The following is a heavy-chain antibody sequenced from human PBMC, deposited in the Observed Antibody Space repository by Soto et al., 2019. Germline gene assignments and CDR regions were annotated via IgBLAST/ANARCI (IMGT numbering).Heavy chain of an antibody. D-gene: IGHD3-10*01. CDR3: AREQPRLLWFGAKGFDY. Sequence: SETLSLPCTVSGGSSSSFYWSWIRQHRGNGLEWIGYISYSGSTNFNSSLKSRVTISIDTSKSKNQFSLELSSVTAAETAVYYCAREQPRLLWFGAKGFDYWGQGILVTVSS. V-gene: IGHV4-59*13. J-gene: IGHJ4*02. CDR2: ISYSGST. CDR1: GGSSSSFY.